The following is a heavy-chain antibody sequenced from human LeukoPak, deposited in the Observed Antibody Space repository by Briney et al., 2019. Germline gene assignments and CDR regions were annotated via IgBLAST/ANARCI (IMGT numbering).Heavy chain of an antibody. Sequence: PSETLSLTCTVSGDSISSGDYYWSWTRQPAGKGLEWIGRISSSGSTNYNPSLKSRVTISVDTSKNQFSLKLSSVTAAGTAVYFCARGPYSYDSSGAFDIWGQGTMVTVSS. CDR3: ARGPYSYDSSGAFDI. V-gene: IGHV4-61*02. J-gene: IGHJ3*02. CDR2: ISSSGST. CDR1: GDSISSGDYY. D-gene: IGHD3-22*01.